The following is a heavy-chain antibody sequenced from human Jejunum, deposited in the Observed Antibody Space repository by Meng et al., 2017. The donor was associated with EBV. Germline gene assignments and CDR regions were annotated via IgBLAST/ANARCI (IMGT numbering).Heavy chain of an antibody. CDR1: GFMFNTHA. CDR2: ISSGGQTT. D-gene: IGHD2-8*02. Sequence: GRLLGPGGGLVQPGGSLRRSCTASGFMFNTHAMSWVRQAPGKGLEWVSLISSGGQTTSYADSVKGRFTVSRDNSRNTLYLQMNSLTAEDTAVFYCVSQQVVSTSTFDNWGQGTLVTVSS. J-gene: IGHJ4*02. V-gene: IGHV3-23*01. CDR3: VSQQVVSTSTFDN.